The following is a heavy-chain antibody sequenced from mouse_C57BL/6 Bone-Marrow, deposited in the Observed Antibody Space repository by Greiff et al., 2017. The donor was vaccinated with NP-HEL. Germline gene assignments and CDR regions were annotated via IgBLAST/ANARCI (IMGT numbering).Heavy chain of an antibody. V-gene: IGHV1-18*01. J-gene: IGHJ3*01. D-gene: IGHD1-1*01. CDR2: INPNNGGT. CDR1: GYTFTDYN. Sequence: EVQLQQSGPELVKPGASVKIPCKASGYTFTDYNMDWVKQSHGKSLEWIGDINPNNGGTIYNQKFKGKATLTVDKSSSTAYMELRSLTSEDTAVYYCARRNYYGSSYPAWFAYWGQGTLVTVSA. CDR3: ARRNYYGSSYPAWFAY.